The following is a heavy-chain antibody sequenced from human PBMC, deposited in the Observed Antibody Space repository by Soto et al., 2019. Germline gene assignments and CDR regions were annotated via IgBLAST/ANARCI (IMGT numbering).Heavy chain of an antibody. D-gene: IGHD5-18*01. Sequence: QVQLVQSGAEVKKPESSVKVSSKAPGGTFSTYAISWVRQAPGQGLEWMGGIIPMFGTANYAQRCQDRVTITTDESTNTVYMELSSLRTEETAVYFYARGIQLWLRRINNGYSGWGQGTLVTVSS. CDR3: ARGIQLWLRRINNGYSG. J-gene: IGHJ4*02. V-gene: IGHV1-69*05. CDR2: IIPMFGTA. CDR1: GGTFSTYA.